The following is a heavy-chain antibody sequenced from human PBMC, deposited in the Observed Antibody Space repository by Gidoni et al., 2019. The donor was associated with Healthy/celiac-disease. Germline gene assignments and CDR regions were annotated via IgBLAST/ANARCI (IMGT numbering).Heavy chain of an antibody. CDR3: ARGWAVTGYTMAGYYYGMDV. CDR1: GFTFSSYA. Sequence: QVQLVESGGGVVQPGRSLRVSCAASGFTFSSYAMHWVRQAPGKGLEWVAVISYDGSNKYYADSVKGRFTISRDNSKNTLYLQMNSLRAEDTAVYYCARGWAVTGYTMAGYYYGMDVWGQGTTVTVSS. V-gene: IGHV3-30*04. CDR2: ISYDGSNK. D-gene: IGHD3-9*01. J-gene: IGHJ6*02.